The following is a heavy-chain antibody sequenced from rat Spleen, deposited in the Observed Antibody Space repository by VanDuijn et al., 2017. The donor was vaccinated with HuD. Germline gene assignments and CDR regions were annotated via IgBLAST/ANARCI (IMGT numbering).Heavy chain of an antibody. Sequence: EVQLVESDGGLVQPGRSLKLSCAALGFSFSNYYMAWVRQAPTKGLEWVASMNTGGDNTYYRDSVKGRFTISRDNAKNTQYLQMDSLRSEDTATYYCARGDYGYDYWGQGVMVTVSS. CDR3: ARGDYGYDY. D-gene: IGHD1-7*01. CDR1: GFSFSNYY. J-gene: IGHJ2*01. V-gene: IGHV5S13*01. CDR2: MNTGGDNT.